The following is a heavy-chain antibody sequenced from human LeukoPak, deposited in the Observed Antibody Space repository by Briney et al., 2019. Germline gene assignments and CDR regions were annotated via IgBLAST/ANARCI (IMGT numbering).Heavy chain of an antibody. V-gene: IGHV4-39*07. J-gene: IGHJ5*02. Sequence: SETLFLTCTVSGGSISSSSYYWGWIRQPPGKGLEWIGSIYYSGSTYYNPSLKSRVTMSVDTSKNQFSLKLTSVTAADTAVYYCARVHGSGYKIYNWFDPWGQGTLVTVSS. CDR3: ARVHGSGYKIYNWFDP. D-gene: IGHD5-12*01. CDR1: GGSISSSSYY. CDR2: IYYSGST.